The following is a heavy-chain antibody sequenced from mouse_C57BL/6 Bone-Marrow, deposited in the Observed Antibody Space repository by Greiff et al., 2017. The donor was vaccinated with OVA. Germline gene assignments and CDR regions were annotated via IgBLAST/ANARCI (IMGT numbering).Heavy chain of an antibody. CDR2: ISNGGGST. CDR1: GFTFSDYY. CDR3: ARHPHYYGSSYDWYFDV. D-gene: IGHD1-1*01. Sequence: EVQWVDSGGGLVQPGGSLKLSCAASGFTFSDYYMYWVRQTPEKRLEWVAYISNGGGSTYYPDTVKGRFTISRDNAKNTLYLQMSRLKSEDTAMYYCARHPHYYGSSYDWYFDVWGTGTTVTVSS. J-gene: IGHJ1*03. V-gene: IGHV5-12*01.